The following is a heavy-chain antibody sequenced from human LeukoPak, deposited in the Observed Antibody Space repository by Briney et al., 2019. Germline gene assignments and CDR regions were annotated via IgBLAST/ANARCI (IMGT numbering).Heavy chain of an antibody. CDR1: GGSFSGYY. V-gene: IGHV4-34*01. Sequence: SETLSLTCAVYGGSFSGYYWSWIRQPPGKGLEWIGEINRSGSTNYNPSLKSRVTISVDTSKNQFSLKLSSVTAADTAVYYCATHAPLLANFDYWGQGTLVTVSS. CDR2: INRSGST. D-gene: IGHD5-12*01. J-gene: IGHJ4*02. CDR3: ATHAPLLANFDY.